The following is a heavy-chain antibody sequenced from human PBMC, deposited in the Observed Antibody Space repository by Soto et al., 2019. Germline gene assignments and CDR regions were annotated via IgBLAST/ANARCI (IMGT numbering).Heavy chain of an antibody. J-gene: IGHJ4*02. CDR1: GFTFSSFA. D-gene: IGHD4-17*01. CDR2: LTGSGDST. V-gene: IGHV3-23*01. Sequence: EVQLLESGGGLVQPGGSLRLSCAASGFTFSSFAMTWVRQAPGKGLEWVSSLTGSGDSTYYADSVKGRFTISRDNSKHTLYLQMNSLRADDTALYYSAKGTAVTTGDMSYWGQGTLVTVSS. CDR3: AKGTAVTTGDMSY.